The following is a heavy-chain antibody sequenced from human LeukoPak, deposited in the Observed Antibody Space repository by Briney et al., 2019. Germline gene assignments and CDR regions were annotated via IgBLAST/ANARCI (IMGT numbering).Heavy chain of an antibody. CDR2: IRSNTYGGTT. CDR3: TTYRAYCSGGGCYRHLEY. CDR1: GFTFSSYA. D-gene: IGHD2-15*01. J-gene: IGHJ4*02. V-gene: IGHV3-49*04. Sequence: QPGGSLRLSCAASGFTFSSYAMSWVRQASGNGLEWVGLIRSNTYGGTTESAAFVKGRFSISRDDSEDIAYLQMNSLKIEDTALYYCTTYRAYCSGGGCYRHLEYWGQGTLVTVSS.